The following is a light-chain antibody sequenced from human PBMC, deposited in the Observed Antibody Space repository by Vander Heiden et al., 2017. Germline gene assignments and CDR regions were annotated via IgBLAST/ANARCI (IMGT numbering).Light chain of an antibody. CDR3: ATWDDTFNGVV. J-gene: IGLJ2*01. CDR1: SSNIGSNY. V-gene: IGLV1-47*01. Sequence: QSVLTQPPSASGTPGQRVTISCSGRSSNIGSNYVYWYQQIPGTASKLLIYRNTERPSGVPDRFSGSKSGTSASLAIGGLRSEDEADYFCATWDDTFNGVVFGGGTKLTVL. CDR2: RNT.